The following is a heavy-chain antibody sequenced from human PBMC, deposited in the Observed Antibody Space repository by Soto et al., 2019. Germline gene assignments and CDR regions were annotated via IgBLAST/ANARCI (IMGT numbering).Heavy chain of an antibody. CDR1: GVTFSSET. J-gene: IGHJ4*02. CDR3: ATELSDNRASPFDS. V-gene: IGHV1-69*01. Sequence: QVQLVQSGAEVKKPGSSVKVSCKASGVTFSSETISWVRQAPGQGLEWMGGIIPIFGTPDYAQRFQGSVTITADESSTTVYMELSSLRSDGTAVYYCATELSDNRASPFDSWGQGTLVTVSS. D-gene: IGHD1-20*01. CDR2: IIPIFGTP.